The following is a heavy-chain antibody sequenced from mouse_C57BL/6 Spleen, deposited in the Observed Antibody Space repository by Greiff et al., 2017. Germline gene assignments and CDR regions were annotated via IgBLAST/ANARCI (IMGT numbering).Heavy chain of an antibody. V-gene: IGHV1-53*01. J-gene: IGHJ1*03. Sequence: QVQLQQPGTELVKPGASVKLSCKASGYTFTSYWMHWVKQRPGPGLEWSGSFNPSNGGTNYNEKFKSKDTLTADKSSSTAYMELSSLTSDDSAVYYGAKGDYEDDRVYWYFDVWGTGTTVTVSS. CDR2: FNPSNGGT. D-gene: IGHD2-4*01. CDR3: AKGDYEDDRVYWYFDV. CDR1: GYTFTSYW.